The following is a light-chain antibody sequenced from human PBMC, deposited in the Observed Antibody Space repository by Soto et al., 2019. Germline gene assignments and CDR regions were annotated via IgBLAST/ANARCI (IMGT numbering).Light chain of an antibody. CDR2: DAS. CDR3: QQYGESSYA. V-gene: IGKV3-20*01. CDR1: QSVSSY. J-gene: IGKJ2*01. Sequence: EIVLTQSPATLSLSPGERATLSCRASQSVSSYLAWYQQKPGQAPRLLIYDASSRATGIPDRFSGGGSGTDFTLTINRLEPEDFAVYYCQQYGESSYAFGQGTKLQIK.